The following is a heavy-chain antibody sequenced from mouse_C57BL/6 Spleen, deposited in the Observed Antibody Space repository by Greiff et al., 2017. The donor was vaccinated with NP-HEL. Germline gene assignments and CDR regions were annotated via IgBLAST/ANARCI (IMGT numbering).Heavy chain of an antibody. V-gene: IGHV1-76*01. CDR2: IYPGSGNT. CDR3: AREGTTGDFDY. J-gene: IGHJ2*01. Sequence: QVQLQQSGAELVRPGASVKLSCKASGYTFTDYYINWVKQRPGQGLEWIARIYPGSGNTYYNEKFKSKATLTAEKSSSTAYMQLSSLTSEDSAVYFCAREGTTGDFDYWGQGTTLTVSS. D-gene: IGHD1-1*01. CDR1: GYTFTDYY.